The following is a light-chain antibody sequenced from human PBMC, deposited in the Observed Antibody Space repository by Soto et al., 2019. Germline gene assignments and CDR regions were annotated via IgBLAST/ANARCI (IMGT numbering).Light chain of an antibody. V-gene: IGKV1-33*01. CDR2: DAS. CDR1: QDISHY. CDR3: QHGYSTPLT. J-gene: IGKJ4*01. Sequence: DIQMTQSPSSLSASVGDTVTITCQASQDISHYLNWYQQKPGKALKLLIYDASNLHPGVPSRFRGSGSGTEFSFNITSLQPEDVATYYCQHGYSTPLTFGGGTKVDI.